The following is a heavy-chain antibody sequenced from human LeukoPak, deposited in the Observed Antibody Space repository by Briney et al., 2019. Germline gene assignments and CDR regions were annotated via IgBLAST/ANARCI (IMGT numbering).Heavy chain of an antibody. CDR1: GFTFSNYA. Sequence: GGSLRLSCAASGFTFSNYAMSWVRQAPGKGLEWDSAITSGGSTYYADSVKGRFTISRDNSKNTLYLQMNSLRAEDTAVYYCAKYPSSILTAYSWGRGTTITVS. V-gene: IGHV3-23*01. CDR2: ITSGGST. CDR3: AKYPSSILTAYS. J-gene: IGHJ6*02. D-gene: IGHD3-9*01.